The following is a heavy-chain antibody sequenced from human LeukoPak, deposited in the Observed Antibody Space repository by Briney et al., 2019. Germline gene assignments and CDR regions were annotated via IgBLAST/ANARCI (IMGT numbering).Heavy chain of an antibody. J-gene: IGHJ4*02. CDR1: GFTFSTYG. CDR3: ARDRLHYGEYERTFDY. Sequence: GGSLRLSCAASGFTFSTYGLHWVRQAPGKGLEWVAFIRYDGSNKYYADSVKGRFAISRDNSKNTLYLQMNSLRADDTAVYYCARDRLHYGEYERTFDYWGQGTLVTVSS. D-gene: IGHD4-17*01. V-gene: IGHV3-30*02. CDR2: IRYDGSNK.